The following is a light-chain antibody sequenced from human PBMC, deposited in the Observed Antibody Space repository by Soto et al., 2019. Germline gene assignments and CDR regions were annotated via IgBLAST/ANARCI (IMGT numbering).Light chain of an antibody. Sequence: EIVMTQSPATLSVSPGERATLSCRASQSVSSNLAWYQQIPGHAPRLLIYGASTRATGIPARFSGSASGTEFTLTISSLQSEDFAVYYCQQYNNWLKTFGQGTKVDIK. V-gene: IGKV3-15*01. J-gene: IGKJ1*01. CDR2: GAS. CDR3: QQYNNWLKT. CDR1: QSVSSN.